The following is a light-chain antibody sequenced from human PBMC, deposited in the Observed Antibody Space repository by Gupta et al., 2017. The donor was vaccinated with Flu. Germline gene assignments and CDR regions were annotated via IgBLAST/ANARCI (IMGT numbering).Light chain of an antibody. J-gene: IGKJ5*01. CDR2: GAS. CDR3: QHYAKCP. V-gene: IGKV3-20*01. CDR1: QSISTNY. Sequence: EIVLTQSPGALSLSPGERATLSCRASQSISTNYLVWYQQKPGQAPRLIIFGASTRAVGIQDRFSGSGSVTDFTLSSREVEDEDSDVYYSQHYAKCPVGQGTQLEIK.